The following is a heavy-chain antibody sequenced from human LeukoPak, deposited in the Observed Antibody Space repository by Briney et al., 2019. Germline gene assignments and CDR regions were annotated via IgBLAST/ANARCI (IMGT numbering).Heavy chain of an antibody. CDR2: ISYDGNNK. CDR3: ARDGSGSYY. D-gene: IGHD2-15*01. CDR1: GFSFNNYG. J-gene: IGHJ4*02. Sequence: GGSLRLSCAASGFSFNNYGMHWVRRAPGRGLEWVAVISYDGNNKYYADSVKGRFTISRDISKSTLFLQMNSLRADDTAVYYCARDGSGSYYWGQGTLVTVSS. V-gene: IGHV3-30*03.